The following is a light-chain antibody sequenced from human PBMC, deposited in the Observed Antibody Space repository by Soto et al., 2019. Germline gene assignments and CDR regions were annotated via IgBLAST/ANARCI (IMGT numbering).Light chain of an antibody. CDR2: WAS. J-gene: IGKJ3*01. CDR1: QNLVSDSNTRDH. V-gene: IGKV4-1*01. CDR3: QQDDSLPIT. Sequence: DIVMTQSPESLSVSLGERATINCKSSQNLVSDSNTRDHLVWYQQKPGQPPKMLIYWASTRESGVPDRFIGGGSGTDLTLSSSSLQAEDVAVYYCQQDDSLPITFGPGTKVDVK.